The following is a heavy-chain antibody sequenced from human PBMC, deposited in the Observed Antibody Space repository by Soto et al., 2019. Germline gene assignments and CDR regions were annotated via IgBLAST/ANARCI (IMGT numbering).Heavy chain of an antibody. D-gene: IGHD4-17*01. CDR2: INQDGSEK. CDR3: ARLRGFFNGDYGLDV. J-gene: IGHJ6*02. CDR1: GFTFSSYW. V-gene: IGHV3-7*01. Sequence: EVQLVESGGGLVQPGGSLRLSCAASGFTFSSYWMSWVRQAPGKGLEWVANINQDGSEKYYVDSVKGRFTISRDNAKNSLFLQMNSLRAEDTAVYYCARLRGFFNGDYGLDVWGQGTTVTVSS.